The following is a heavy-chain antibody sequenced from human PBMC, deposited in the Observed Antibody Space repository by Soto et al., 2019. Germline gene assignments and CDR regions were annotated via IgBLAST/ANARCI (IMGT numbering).Heavy chain of an antibody. V-gene: IGHV1-69*12. D-gene: IGHD5-12*01. CDR3: ATDQTREGTYDGNSLDY. Sequence: QVQVVQSGAEVKRPGSSVKVSCTASGGTFSNHAINWVRQAPGQGLEWMGVIIPIFGTTDYAQEFQGRVSFTADESTTPAYMELSSLRSEDTDMYYCATDQTREGTYDGNSLDYWGQGTLLTVSS. CDR1: GGTFSNHA. J-gene: IGHJ4*02. CDR2: IIPIFGTT.